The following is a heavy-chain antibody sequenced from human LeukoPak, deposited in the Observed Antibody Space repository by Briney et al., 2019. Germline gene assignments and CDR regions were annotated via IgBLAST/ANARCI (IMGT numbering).Heavy chain of an antibody. V-gene: IGHV3-23*01. CDR1: GFTFSSYA. Sequence: GGSLRLSCAASGFTFSSYAMTWVRQAPGKGLEWISFISLSGGSAYYADSVKGRFTISRDNSKNTLYLQINSLRAEDTAVYYCAKELERNYYDSSGYYASRVFNWFDPWGQGTLVTVSS. CDR3: AKELERNYYDSSGYYASRVFNWFDP. D-gene: IGHD3-22*01. CDR2: ISLSGGSA. J-gene: IGHJ5*02.